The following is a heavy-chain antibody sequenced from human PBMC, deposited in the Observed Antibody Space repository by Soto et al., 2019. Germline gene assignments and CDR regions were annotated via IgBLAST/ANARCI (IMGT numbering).Heavy chain of an antibody. J-gene: IGHJ4*02. V-gene: IGHV5-51*01. CDR2: IYPDDSDT. D-gene: IGHD2-15*01. Sequence: EVQLVQSGAEVKKPGESLKISCEASGYSFSIYWIGWVRQMSGKGLEWMGIIYPDDSDTKYSPSFQGQVTISADKSITTAYLQWSSLKASDTTMYYCARLERDCSSGSCYSGGVDYWGQGTLVTVSP. CDR3: ARLERDCSSGSCYSGGVDY. CDR1: GYSFSIYW.